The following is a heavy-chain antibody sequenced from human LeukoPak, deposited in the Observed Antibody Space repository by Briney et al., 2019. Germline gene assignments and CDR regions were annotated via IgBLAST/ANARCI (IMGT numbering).Heavy chain of an antibody. J-gene: IGHJ3*02. D-gene: IGHD2-2*02. CDR1: GGSFSGYF. V-gene: IGHV4-34*12. CDR2: IIDSGTT. CDR3: ATLYLVNAFDI. Sequence: SETLSLTCGVSGGSFSGYFWTWIRQPPGKGLEWIGEIIDSGTTNYNPSLESRVAMSVDTSKNQVSLRLSSVTAADPAVYYCATLYLVNAFDIWGPGTLVTVSS.